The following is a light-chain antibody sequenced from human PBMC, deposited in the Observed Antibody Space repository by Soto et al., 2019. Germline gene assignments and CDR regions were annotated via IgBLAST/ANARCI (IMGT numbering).Light chain of an antibody. CDR3: QQYGSSGT. CDR2: GAY. V-gene: IGKV3-20*01. J-gene: IGKJ1*01. Sequence: TQASGGQCVALGGRATLTSRASQTVSNNYLCWHQKKPGPATRLLNYGAYNRATGIPDRFSGSGSGTDFTITVSRLVPEYFAVYYCQQYGSSGTFGPGTKVDIK. CDR1: QTVSNNY.